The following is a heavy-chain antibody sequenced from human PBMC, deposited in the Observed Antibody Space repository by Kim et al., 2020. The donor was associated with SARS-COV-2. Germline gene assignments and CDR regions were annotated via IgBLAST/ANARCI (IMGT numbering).Heavy chain of an antibody. CDR3: ARAMGYDFWSGYYYGMDV. V-gene: IGHV3-13*04. CDR1: GFTFSSYD. D-gene: IGHD3-3*01. CDR2: IGTAGDT. Sequence: GGSLRLSCTASGFTFSSYDMHWVRQATGKGLEWVSAIGTAGDTYYPGSVKGRFTISRENAKNSLYLQMNSLRAGDTAVYYCARAMGYDFWSGYYYGMDVWGQGTTVTVSS. J-gene: IGHJ6*02.